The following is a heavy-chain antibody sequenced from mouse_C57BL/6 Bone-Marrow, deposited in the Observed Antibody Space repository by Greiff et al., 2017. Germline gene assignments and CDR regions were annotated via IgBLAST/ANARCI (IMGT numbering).Heavy chain of an antibody. J-gene: IGHJ2*01. V-gene: IGHV1-50*01. D-gene: IGHD1-1*02. Sequence: QVQLQQPGAELVKPGASVKLSCKASGYTFTSYWMQWVKQRPGQGLEWIGEIDPSDSYTNSNQKFKGKATLTVDTSSSTAYMQLSSLTSEDSAVYYGARLVIWSNPGGYFDYWGQGTTLTVSS. CDR2: IDPSDSYT. CDR1: GYTFTSYW. CDR3: ARLVIWSNPGGYFDY.